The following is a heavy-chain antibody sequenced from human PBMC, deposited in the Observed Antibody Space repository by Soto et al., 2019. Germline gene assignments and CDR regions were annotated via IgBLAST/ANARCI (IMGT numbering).Heavy chain of an antibody. V-gene: IGHV4-59*04. J-gene: IGHJ4*02. D-gene: IGHD5-18*01. CDR2: IYYSGST. CDR1: GGSISSYY. Sequence: SETLSLTCTVSGGSISSYYWSWIRQPPGKGLEWIGYIYYSGSTYYNPSLKSRVTISVDTSKNQFSLKLSSVTAADTAVYYCAIRVDTAMVFLLDYWGQGTLVTVSS. CDR3: AIRVDTAMVFLLDY.